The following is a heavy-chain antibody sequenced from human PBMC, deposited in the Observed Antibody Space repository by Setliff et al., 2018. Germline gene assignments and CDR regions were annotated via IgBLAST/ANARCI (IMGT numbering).Heavy chain of an antibody. CDR1: GFTFSSYS. J-gene: IGHJ3*02. D-gene: IGHD3-16*01. CDR2: ISSSSSTT. Sequence: PGGSLRLSCAASGFTFSSYSMNWVRQAPGKGLEWVSSISSSSSTTYYADSVKGRFTISRDNAKNSLYLQMNSLRAEDTALYYCALFGDRDTFPIWGQGAMVTVSS. CDR3: ALFGDRDTFPI. V-gene: IGHV3-48*01.